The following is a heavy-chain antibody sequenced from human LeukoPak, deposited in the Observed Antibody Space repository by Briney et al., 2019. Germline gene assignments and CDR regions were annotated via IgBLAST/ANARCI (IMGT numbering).Heavy chain of an antibody. CDR3: AKDFSSGPGYFDY. Sequence: GGSLRLSCAASGFTFSSYAMSWVRQAPGKGLEWVSAISGSGGSTYYADSVKGRFTISRDNSKNTLYLQMNSLRAEDTAIYYCAKDFSSGPGYFDYWGQGTLVTVSS. D-gene: IGHD3-22*01. V-gene: IGHV3-23*01. CDR2: ISGSGGST. J-gene: IGHJ4*02. CDR1: GFTFSSYA.